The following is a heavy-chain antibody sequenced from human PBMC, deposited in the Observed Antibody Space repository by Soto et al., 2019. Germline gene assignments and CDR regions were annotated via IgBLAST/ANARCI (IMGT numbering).Heavy chain of an antibody. J-gene: IGHJ6*02. V-gene: IGHV4-31*03. CDR2: IYYSGNT. Sequence: QVQLQESGPGLVKPSQTLSLTCTVSDGSISSGAYYWSWIRQHPGKGLEWIGYIYYSGNTYYNPSLKSRVTIAVDTSKNHFSLKLSSVTAADTAVYYCASHRGNYYGMDVWGQGTTVTVSS. CDR1: DGSISSGAYY. D-gene: IGHD3-22*01. CDR3: ASHRGNYYGMDV.